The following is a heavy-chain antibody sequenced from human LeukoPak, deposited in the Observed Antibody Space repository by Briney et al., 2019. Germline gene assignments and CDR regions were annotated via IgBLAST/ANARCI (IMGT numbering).Heavy chain of an antibody. D-gene: IGHD6-6*01. CDR3: ARAPYSSSSKGVWFDP. J-gene: IGHJ5*02. Sequence: SETLSLTCAVYGVSFSGYYWSWIRQPPGKGLEWIGEINHSGSTNYNPSLKSRVTISVDTSKNQFSLKLSSVTAADTAVYYCARAPYSSSSKGVWFDPWGQGTLVTVSS. CDR1: GVSFSGYY. V-gene: IGHV4-34*01. CDR2: INHSGST.